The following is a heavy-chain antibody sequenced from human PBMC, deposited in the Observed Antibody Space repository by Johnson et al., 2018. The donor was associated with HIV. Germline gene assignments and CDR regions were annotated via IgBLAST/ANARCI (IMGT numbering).Heavy chain of an antibody. J-gene: IGHJ3*01. CDR3: ARGSSGSFDL. CDR1: GFTFSSYG. Sequence: QVQLVESGGGVVQPGRSLRLSCAASGFTFSSYGMHWVRQAPGKGLEWVAVIYTGSDSTSYTDSVKDRFTISRDSSKNAVYLQMSSLRAEDTALYYCARGSSGSFDLWGRGTMVTVSS. CDR2: IYTGSDST. V-gene: IGHV3-30*19. D-gene: IGHD6-6*01.